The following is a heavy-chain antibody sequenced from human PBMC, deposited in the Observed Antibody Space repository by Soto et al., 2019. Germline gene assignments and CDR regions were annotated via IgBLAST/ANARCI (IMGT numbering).Heavy chain of an antibody. CDR1: GFTVSRYW. V-gene: IGHV3-7*03. CDR2: IKQDGSEK. CDR3: ARLSGDSVPRPSYGMEV. Sequence: VQLGESGGGGVQPGGSLRLSCAASGFTVSRYWMSWVSQAPGTGLEWVANIKQDGSEKYYVDSVKGRFTISRDNAKNSLYLQMNSVRAEDTAVYYCARLSGDSVPRPSYGMEVWGQGTTVTGSS. J-gene: IGHJ6*02. D-gene: IGHD5-12*01.